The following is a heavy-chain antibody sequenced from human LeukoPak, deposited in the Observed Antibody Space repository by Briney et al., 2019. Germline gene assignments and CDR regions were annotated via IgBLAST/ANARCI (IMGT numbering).Heavy chain of an antibody. D-gene: IGHD3-16*01. CDR3: ARGGGLDV. J-gene: IGHJ6*02. CDR1: GFTFSRYS. CDR2: ITSDSSTI. V-gene: IGHV3-48*01. Sequence: GGSLRLSCAASGFTFSRYSMNWVRQAPGKGLEWVSYITSDSSTIYYVDSVKGRFTISRDNAKNSLYLQMSNLRAEDTAVYFCARGGGLDVWGQGATVTVSS.